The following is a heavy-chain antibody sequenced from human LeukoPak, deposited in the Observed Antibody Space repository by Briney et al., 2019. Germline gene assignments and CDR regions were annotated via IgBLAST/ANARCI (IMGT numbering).Heavy chain of an antibody. D-gene: IGHD5-12*01. CDR1: GFTVSSNY. CDR3: ARGDIVATIGYYYMDV. V-gene: IGHV3-53*01. CDR2: IYSGGST. Sequence: PGGSLRLSCAASGFTVSSNYMSWVRQAPGKGLEWVSVIYSGGSTYYADSVKGRFTISRDNSKNSLYLQMYSLRAEDTAVYHCARGDIVATIGYYYMDVWGKGTTVTVSS. J-gene: IGHJ6*03.